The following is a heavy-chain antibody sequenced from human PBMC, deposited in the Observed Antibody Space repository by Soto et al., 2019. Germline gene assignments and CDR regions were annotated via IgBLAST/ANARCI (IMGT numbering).Heavy chain of an antibody. CDR1: GGSISSYY. Sequence: SETLSLTCTVSGGSISSYYWSWIRQPPGKGLEWIGYIYYSGSTNYNPSLKSRVTISVDTSKNQFSLKLSSVTAADTAVYYCARDPIVGATKYAFDIWGQGTMVTVS. V-gene: IGHV4-59*01. CDR3: ARDPIVGATKYAFDI. J-gene: IGHJ3*02. CDR2: IYYSGST. D-gene: IGHD1-26*01.